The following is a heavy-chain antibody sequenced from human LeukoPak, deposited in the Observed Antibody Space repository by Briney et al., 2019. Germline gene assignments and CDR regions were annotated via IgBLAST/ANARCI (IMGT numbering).Heavy chain of an antibody. CDR3: TRDQYCGGDRYAFDY. Sequence: PGVSLRLSCTASGFTFGDYAMSWVRQAPGKGLEWVGFIRSKAYGGTTEYAASVKGRFTISRDDSKSIAYLQMNSLKTEDTAVYYCTRDQYCGGDRYAFDYWGQGTLVTVPS. V-gene: IGHV3-49*04. CDR1: GFTFGDYA. CDR2: IRSKAYGGTT. J-gene: IGHJ4*02. D-gene: IGHD2-21*02.